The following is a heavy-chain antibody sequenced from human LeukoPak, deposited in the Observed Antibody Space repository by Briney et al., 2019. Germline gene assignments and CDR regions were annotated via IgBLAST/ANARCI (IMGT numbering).Heavy chain of an antibody. CDR3: AREIIFGGEPKDY. V-gene: IGHV4-34*01. D-gene: IGHD3-16*01. Sequence: SETLSLTCAVYGGSFSGYYWSWIRQPPGKGLEWIGEINHSGSTNYNPPLKSRVTISVDTSKNQFSLKLSSVTAADTAVYYCAREIIFGGEPKDYWGQGTLVTVSS. CDR1: GGSFSGYY. CDR2: INHSGST. J-gene: IGHJ4*02.